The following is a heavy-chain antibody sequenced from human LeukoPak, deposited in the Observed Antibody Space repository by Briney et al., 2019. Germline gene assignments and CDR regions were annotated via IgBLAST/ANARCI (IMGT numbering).Heavy chain of an antibody. CDR2: INPSGGGT. J-gene: IGHJ4*02. V-gene: IGHV1-46*01. D-gene: IGHD6-19*01. CDR1: GYIFTSNY. CDR3: ATDLAARGWY. Sequence: HRASVKVSCKASGYIFTSNYMHWVRQAPGQGLQWMGIINPSGGGTSYAQDFQGRVTMTRDTSTSTIFMELSSLTSEDTAVYFCATDLAARGWYWGQGTLVTVSS.